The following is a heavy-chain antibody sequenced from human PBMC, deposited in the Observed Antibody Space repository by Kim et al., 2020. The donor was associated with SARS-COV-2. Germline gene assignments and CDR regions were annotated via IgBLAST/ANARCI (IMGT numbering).Heavy chain of an antibody. CDR2: VSRSSSYT. D-gene: IGHD5-18*01. V-gene: IGHV3-11*06. Sequence: GGSLRLSCGASGFTFSDYYMTWIRQAPGKGLEWVSYVSRSSSYTNYADSVKGRFTISRDNAKNSLYLQMNSLRAEDTAVYYCARQLSSYGFDCWGQGTLVTVSS. CDR3: ARQLSSYGFDC. J-gene: IGHJ4*02. CDR1: GFTFSDYY.